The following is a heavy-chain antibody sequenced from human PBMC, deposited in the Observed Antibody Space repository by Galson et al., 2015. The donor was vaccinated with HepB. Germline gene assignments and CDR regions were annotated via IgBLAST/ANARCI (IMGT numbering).Heavy chain of an antibody. V-gene: IGHV3-11*06. CDR3: ARGGSQGWYFDL. J-gene: IGHJ2*01. Sequence: SLRLFCAASGFTFSDYYMSWIRQAPGKGLEWVSYISSSSSYTNYADSVKGRFTISRDNAKNSLYLQMNSLRAEDTAVYYCARGGSQGWYFDLWGRGTLVTVSS. D-gene: IGHD1-26*01. CDR1: GFTFSDYY. CDR2: ISSSSSYT.